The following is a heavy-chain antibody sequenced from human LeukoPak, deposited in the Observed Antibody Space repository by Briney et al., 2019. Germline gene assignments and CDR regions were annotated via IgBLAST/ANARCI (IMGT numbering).Heavy chain of an antibody. CDR3: ARNERAGTYYFDY. CDR1: GGSISSSY. Sequence: SETLSLTCTVSGGSISSSYWSWIRQPPGKGLECIGYIYYSGSTNSNPSLKSRVTISVDTSKNQFSLKLSAVTAADTAVYYCARNERAGTYYFDYWGQGTLVTVSS. D-gene: IGHD1-1*01. J-gene: IGHJ4*02. CDR2: IYYSGST. V-gene: IGHV4-59*13.